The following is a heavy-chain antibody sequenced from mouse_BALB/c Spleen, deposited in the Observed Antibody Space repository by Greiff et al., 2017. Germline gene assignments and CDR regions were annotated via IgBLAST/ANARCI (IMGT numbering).Heavy chain of an antibody. CDR3: ARGRITTVDFDY. CDR2: IDPANGNT. D-gene: IGHD1-1*01. CDR1: GFNIKDTY. V-gene: IGHV14-3*02. Sequence: VQLQQSGAELVKPGASVKLSCTASGFNIKDTYMHWVKQRPEQGLEWIGRIDPANGNTKYDPKFQGKATITADTSSNTAYLQLSSLTSEDTAVYYCARGRITTVDFDYWGQGTTLTVSS. J-gene: IGHJ2*01.